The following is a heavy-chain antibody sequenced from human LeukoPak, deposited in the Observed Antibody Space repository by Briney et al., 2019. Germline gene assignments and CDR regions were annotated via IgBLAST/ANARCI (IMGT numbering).Heavy chain of an antibody. CDR2: IYHSGST. CDR1: GYSISSGYY. D-gene: IGHD2-15*01. V-gene: IGHV4-38-2*02. CDR3: ARGNRIVVVVAATRWNWFDP. J-gene: IGHJ5*02. Sequence: SETLSLTCTVSGYSISSGYYWGWIRQPPGKGLEWIGSIYHSGSTYYNPSLKSRVTISVDTSKNQFSLNLSSVTAADTAVYYCARGNRIVVVVAATRWNWFDPWGQGTLVTVSS.